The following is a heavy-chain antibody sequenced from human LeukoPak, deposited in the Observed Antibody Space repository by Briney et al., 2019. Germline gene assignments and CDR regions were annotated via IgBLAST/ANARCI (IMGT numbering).Heavy chain of an antibody. J-gene: IGHJ4*02. Sequence: ASVKVSCKASEYTFTSYDINWVRQATGQGLEWVGWMNPKSGDTGYAQKFQGRVTITRNTSISTAYMELSSLRSEDTAVYYCARETGQYPGYWGQGTLVTVSS. CDR2: MNPKSGDT. CDR1: EYTFTSYD. CDR3: ARETGQYPGY. V-gene: IGHV1-8*03. D-gene: IGHD7-27*01.